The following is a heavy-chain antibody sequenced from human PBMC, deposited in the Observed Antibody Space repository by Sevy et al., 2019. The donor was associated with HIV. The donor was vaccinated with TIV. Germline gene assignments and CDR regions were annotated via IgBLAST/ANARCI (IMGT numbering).Heavy chain of an antibody. J-gene: IGHJ3*02. V-gene: IGHV3-64D*06. CDR3: VKDRSITMIVVGTGTFDI. Sequence: GGSLRLSCSASGFTFSSYAMHWVRQAPGKGLEYVSAISSNGGSTYYADSVKGRFTISRDNSKNTLYLQMRSLRAEDTAVYYCVKDRSITMIVVGTGTFDIWGQGTMVTVSS. CDR2: ISSNGGST. CDR1: GFTFSSYA. D-gene: IGHD3-22*01.